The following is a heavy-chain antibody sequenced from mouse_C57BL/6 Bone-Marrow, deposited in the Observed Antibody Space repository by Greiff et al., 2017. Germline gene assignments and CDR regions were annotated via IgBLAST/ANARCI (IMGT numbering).Heavy chain of an antibody. V-gene: IGHV5-17*01. J-gene: IGHJ4*01. CDR2: ISSGSSTI. CDR3: AREDDYHAMDY. CDR1: GFTFSDYG. Sequence: EVHLVESGGGLVKPGGSLKLSCAASGFTFSDYGMHWVRQAPEKGLEWVAYISSGSSTIYYAETVKGRFTISRDNAKNTLFLQMTSLRSEDTAMYYCAREDDYHAMDYWGQGTSVTVSS.